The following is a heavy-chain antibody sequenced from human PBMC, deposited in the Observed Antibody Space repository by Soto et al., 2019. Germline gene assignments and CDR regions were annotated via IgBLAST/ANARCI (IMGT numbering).Heavy chain of an antibody. V-gene: IGHV3-23*01. CDR1: GFTFSDNA. D-gene: IGHD2-2*01. CDR3: AKSLSTAVNYGLDV. CDR2: ISDDGDST. J-gene: IGHJ6*02. Sequence: EVQLLESGGGLVQPGGSLRLSCGASGFTFSDNAMTWVRQAPGMGLEWVSSISDDGDSTYYADSVKGRFTISRDNSKNTLFLQMSSLGAEDTAVYYCAKSLSTAVNYGLDVWGQGTSVTVSS.